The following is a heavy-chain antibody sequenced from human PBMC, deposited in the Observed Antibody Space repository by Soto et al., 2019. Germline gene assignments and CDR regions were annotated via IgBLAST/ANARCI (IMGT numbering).Heavy chain of an antibody. Sequence: SETLSLTCAVSGYSISSGYYWGWIRQPPGKGLEWIGSIYHSGSTYYNPSLKSRVTISVDTSKNQFSLKLSSVTAADTAVYYCARDGYQLPAHWFDTGGPGTLVTVSS. CDR2: IYHSGST. CDR3: ARDGYQLPAHWFDT. J-gene: IGHJ5*02. CDR1: GYSISSGYY. V-gene: IGHV4-38-2*02. D-gene: IGHD2-2*01.